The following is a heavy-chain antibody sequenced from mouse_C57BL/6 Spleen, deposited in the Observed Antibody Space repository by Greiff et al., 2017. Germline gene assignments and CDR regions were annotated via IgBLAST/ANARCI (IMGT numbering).Heavy chain of an antibody. J-gene: IGHJ2*01. V-gene: IGHV1-4*01. CDR3: ARFYYDYDRVYFDY. CDR2: INPSSGYT. Sequence: QVQLKESGAELARPGASVKMSCKASGYTFTSYTMHWVKQRPGQGLEWIGYINPSSGYTKYNQKFKDKATLTADKSSITAYMQLSSLTSEDSAVYYCARFYYDYDRVYFDYWGQGTTLTVSS. D-gene: IGHD2-4*01. CDR1: GYTFTSYT.